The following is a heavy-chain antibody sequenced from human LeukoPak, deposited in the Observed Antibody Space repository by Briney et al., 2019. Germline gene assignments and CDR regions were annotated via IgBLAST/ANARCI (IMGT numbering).Heavy chain of an antibody. CDR1: GFTFSSYA. J-gene: IGHJ4*02. D-gene: IGHD4-17*01. CDR2: INSAGST. Sequence: GGSLRLSCAASGFTFSSYAMSWVRQAPVKGLEWVSAINSAGSTYYGDSVRGRFTIARDNSKNVLHLQMNSLRAEDTALYYCAKDQNTVATAPFDYWGLGTLVTVSS. V-gene: IGHV3-23*01. CDR3: AKDQNTVATAPFDY.